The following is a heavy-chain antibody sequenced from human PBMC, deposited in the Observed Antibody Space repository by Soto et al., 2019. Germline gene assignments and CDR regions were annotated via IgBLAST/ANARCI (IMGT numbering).Heavy chain of an antibody. D-gene: IGHD3-3*01. CDR3: ARDNSGLEWSLPFGMDV. CDR1: GGSISSGGYY. CDR2: IYYSGST. J-gene: IGHJ6*02. V-gene: IGHV4-31*03. Sequence: SETLSLTCTVSGGSISSGGYYWSWIRQHPGKGLEWIGYIYYSGSTYYNPSLKSRVTISVDTSKNQFSLKLSSVTAADTAVYYCARDNSGLEWSLPFGMDVWGQGTTVTVSS.